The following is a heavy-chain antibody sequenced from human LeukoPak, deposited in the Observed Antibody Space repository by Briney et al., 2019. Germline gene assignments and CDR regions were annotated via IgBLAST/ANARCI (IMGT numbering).Heavy chain of an antibody. CDR2: ISSSGSTI. Sequence: GGSLRLSCAASGFTFSSYSMNWVRQAPGKGLEWVSYISSSGSTINYADSVKGRFTISRDNAKNSLYLQMNSLRAEDTAVYYCARAYSSSTFDYWGQGTLVTVSS. CDR1: GFTFSSYS. J-gene: IGHJ4*02. CDR3: ARAYSSSTFDY. D-gene: IGHD6-6*01. V-gene: IGHV3-48*04.